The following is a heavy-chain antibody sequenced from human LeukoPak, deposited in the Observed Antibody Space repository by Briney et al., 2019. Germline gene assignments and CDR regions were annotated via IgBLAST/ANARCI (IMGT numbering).Heavy chain of an antibody. CDR1: GFTFSSYA. J-gene: IGHJ4*02. CDR3: ARAPSIAVAGTHFDY. Sequence: PGGSLRLSCAASGFTFSSYAMSWVRQAPGKGLEWVSTISGSGGSTYHADSVKGRFTISRDNSKNTLYLQMNSLRAEDTAVYYCARAPSIAVAGTHFDYWGQGTLVTVSS. CDR2: ISGSGGST. D-gene: IGHD6-19*01. V-gene: IGHV3-23*01.